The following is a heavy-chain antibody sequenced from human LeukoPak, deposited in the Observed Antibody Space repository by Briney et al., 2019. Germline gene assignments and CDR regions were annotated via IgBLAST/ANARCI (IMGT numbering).Heavy chain of an antibody. CDR3: AKESEEWELLRRDYFDY. V-gene: IGHV3-23*01. CDR2: ISGSGGST. D-gene: IGHD1-26*01. Sequence: GGSLRLSCAASGFTFSSYAMSWVRQAPGKGLEWVSAISGSGGSTYYADSVKGRFTISRDNSKNTLYLQMNSLRAEDTAVYYCAKESEEWELLRRDYFDYWGQGTLVTVSS. J-gene: IGHJ4*02. CDR1: GFTFSSYA.